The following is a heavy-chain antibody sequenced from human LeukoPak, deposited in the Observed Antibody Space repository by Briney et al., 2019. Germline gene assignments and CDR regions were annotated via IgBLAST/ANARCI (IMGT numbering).Heavy chain of an antibody. CDR1: GGSISSYY. J-gene: IGHJ3*02. CDR3: ARLVAATRLRAFDI. Sequence: SETLSLTCTVSGGSISSYYWSWIRQPPGKGLEWIGYIYYSGSTNYNPSLKSRVTISVDTSKNQFSLKLSSVTAADTAVYYCARLVAATRLRAFDIWGQGTMVTVSS. V-gene: IGHV4-59*08. CDR2: IYYSGST. D-gene: IGHD2-15*01.